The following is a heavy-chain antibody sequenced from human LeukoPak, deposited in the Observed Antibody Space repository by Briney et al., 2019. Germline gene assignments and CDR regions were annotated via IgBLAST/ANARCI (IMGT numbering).Heavy chain of an antibody. CDR1: GGSFSTYY. J-gene: IGHJ6*03. V-gene: IGHV4-59*01. CDR2: IYYSGST. Sequence: SETLSLTCTVSGGSFSTYYWSWIRQPPGKGLEWIGYIYYSGSTDYNPSLKSRVTISVDRSKNQFSLKLSSVTAADTAVYYCARASIFGVAPYYMDVWGRGTTVTVSS. CDR3: ARASIFGVAPYYMDV. D-gene: IGHD3-3*01.